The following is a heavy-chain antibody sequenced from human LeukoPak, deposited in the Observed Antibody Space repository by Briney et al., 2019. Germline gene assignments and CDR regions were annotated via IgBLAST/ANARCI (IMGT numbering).Heavy chain of an antibody. CDR2: IIPIFGTT. Sequence: ASVKVSCKASGDTFRNYTINWVRQAPGQGLEWMGGIIPIFGTTNYAQKFRGRVTMTRDMSTSTVYMELSSLRSEDTAVYYCAREAITIFGVVRTQTTYGPHRFDPWGQGTLVTVSS. D-gene: IGHD3-3*01. V-gene: IGHV1-69*05. J-gene: IGHJ5*02. CDR3: AREAITIFGVVRTQTTYGPHRFDP. CDR1: GDTFRNYT.